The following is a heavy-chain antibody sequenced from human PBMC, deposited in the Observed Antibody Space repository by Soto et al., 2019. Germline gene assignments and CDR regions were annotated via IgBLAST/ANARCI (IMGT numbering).Heavy chain of an antibody. CDR3: ASDLCSSTSCYGPDLDC. CDR1: GFTFSSYW. J-gene: IGHJ4*02. CDR2: IKQDGSEK. D-gene: IGHD2-2*01. V-gene: IGHV3-7*01. Sequence: GGSLRLSCASSGFTFSSYWMSWVRQAPGKGLEWVANIKQDGSEKYYVDSVKDRFTISRDNAKNSLYLQMNSLRAEDTAVYYCASDLCSSTSCYGPDLDCWGQGTLVTVSS.